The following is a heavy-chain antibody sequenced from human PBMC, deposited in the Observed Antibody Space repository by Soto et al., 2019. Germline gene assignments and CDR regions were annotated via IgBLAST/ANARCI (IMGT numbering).Heavy chain of an antibody. J-gene: IGHJ6*02. CDR1: GYTFTGCY. CDR3: ARDFPVLTGYSSPHYYYGMDV. Sequence: ASVKVSCKASGYTFTGCYMHWVRQAPGQGLEWMGWINPNSGGTSYAQKFQGWVTMTRDTSISTAYMELSRLRSDDTAVYYCARDFPVLTGYSSPHYYYGMDVWGQGTTVTVSS. D-gene: IGHD3-9*01. V-gene: IGHV1-2*04. CDR2: INPNSGGT.